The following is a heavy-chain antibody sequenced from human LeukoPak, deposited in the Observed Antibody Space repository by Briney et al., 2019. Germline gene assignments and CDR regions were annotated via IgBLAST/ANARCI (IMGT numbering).Heavy chain of an antibody. V-gene: IGHV3-30*02. CDR1: GFTFSSYG. CDR2: IGSDGNNK. CDR3: AKDFHGHYTFDY. D-gene: IGHD3-3*01. J-gene: IGHJ4*02. Sequence: GGSLRLSCAASGFTFSSYGMHWVRQAPGKGLEWVAFIGSDGNNKFYADSVKGRFTISRDTSKKMLFLQMNSLRAEATAVYYCAKDFHGHYTFDYWGQGTLVTVSS.